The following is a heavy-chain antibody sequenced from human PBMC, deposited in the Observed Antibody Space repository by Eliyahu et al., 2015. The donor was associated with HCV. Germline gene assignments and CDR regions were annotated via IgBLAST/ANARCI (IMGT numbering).Heavy chain of an antibody. CDR1: GXSITTYY. J-gene: IGHJ5*02. Sequence: QVQLQESGPGLVKPSETLSLXCTVSGXSITTYYWSWIRQPPGKKLEWIGYIYYSGSANYNPSLKSRVTISVDTSKNQFSLKLSSVTAADTAVYYCASGGGGIAVAGTGGWFDPWGQGTLVTVSS. CDR2: IYYSGSA. D-gene: IGHD6-19*01. CDR3: ASGGGGIAVAGTGGWFDP. V-gene: IGHV4-59*01.